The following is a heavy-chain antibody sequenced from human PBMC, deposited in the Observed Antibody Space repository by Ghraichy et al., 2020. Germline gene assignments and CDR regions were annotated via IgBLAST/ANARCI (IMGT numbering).Heavy chain of an antibody. V-gene: IGHV3-23*01. Sequence: GGSLRLSCAASGFVFSEYVMNWVRQAPGKGLEWVSVIGSWRGETTHYADSVKGRFAISRDNSKNTMYLQMNSLRAEDTAVYYCARRVLERSLHGLDVWGQGTTVTXXS. CDR3: ARRVLERSLHGLDV. D-gene: IGHD3-3*01. CDR2: IGSWRGETT. CDR1: GFVFSEYV. J-gene: IGHJ6*02.